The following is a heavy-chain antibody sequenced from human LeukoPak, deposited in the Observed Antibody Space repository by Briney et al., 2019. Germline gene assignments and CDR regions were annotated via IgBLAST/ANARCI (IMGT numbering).Heavy chain of an antibody. Sequence: SETLSLTCSVSGGSIGSSSYYWGWIRQPPGKGLEWIGSIYYSGTTYYNPSLKSRVTISVDTSKNQFSLKLSSVTAADTAVYYCARVYSYGYPFYYYMDVWGKGTTVTVSS. V-gene: IGHV4-39*07. CDR1: GGSIGSSSYY. CDR3: ARVYSYGYPFYYYMDV. J-gene: IGHJ6*03. CDR2: IYYSGTT. D-gene: IGHD5-18*01.